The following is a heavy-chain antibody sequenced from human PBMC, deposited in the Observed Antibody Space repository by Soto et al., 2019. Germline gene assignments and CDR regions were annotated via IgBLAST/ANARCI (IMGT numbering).Heavy chain of an antibody. CDR3: ARDTAYYYDSSGDY. Sequence: GGSLRLSCAASGFTVSSNYMSWVRQAPGKGLEWVSVIYSGGSTYYADSVKGRFTISRDNSKNTLYLQMNSLRAEDTAVYYCARDTAYYYDSSGDYWGQGTLVTVSS. CDR1: GFTVSSNY. D-gene: IGHD3-22*01. V-gene: IGHV3-66*01. J-gene: IGHJ4*02. CDR2: IYSGGST.